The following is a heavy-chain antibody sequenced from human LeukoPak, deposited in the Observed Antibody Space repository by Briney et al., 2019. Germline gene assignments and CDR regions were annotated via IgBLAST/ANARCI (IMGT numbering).Heavy chain of an antibody. CDR2: IYYSGST. Sequence: PSETLSLTCTVSGGSISSSSYYWGWIRQPPGKGPEWIGNIYYSGSTYYNPSLKSRVTISVDTSKNQFSLKLTSVTAADTAVYYCARLPAYCSTTSCSFDSWGQGTLVAVSS. CDR1: GGSISSSSYY. V-gene: IGHV4-39*01. J-gene: IGHJ4*02. CDR3: ARLPAYCSTTSCSFDS. D-gene: IGHD2-2*01.